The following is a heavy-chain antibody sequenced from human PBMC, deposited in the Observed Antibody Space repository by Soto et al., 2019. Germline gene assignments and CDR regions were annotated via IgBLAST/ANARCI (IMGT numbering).Heavy chain of an antibody. CDR3: AKVAPDLFGVPYFDI. D-gene: IGHD3-3*01. CDR1: GFPFDDYA. CDR2: ISWNSGSI. J-gene: IGHJ3*02. Sequence: EVQLVESGGGLVQPGRSLRLSCAASGFPFDDYAMHWLRQAPGKGLEWVSGISWNSGSIGYADSVKGRFTISRDNAKNSLYLQMNSLRAEDTALYYCAKVAPDLFGVPYFDIWGQGTMVTVSS. V-gene: IGHV3-9*01.